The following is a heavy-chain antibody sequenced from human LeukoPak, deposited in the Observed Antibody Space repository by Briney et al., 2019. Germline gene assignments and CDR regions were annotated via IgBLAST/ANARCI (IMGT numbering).Heavy chain of an antibody. CDR1: GGSISSYY. V-gene: IGHV4-59*01. CDR2: IYYSGST. CDR3: ARDPGDYGYYFDY. Sequence: PSETLSLTCTVSGGSISSYYWSWIRQPPGKGLEWIGYIYYSGSTNYNPSLKSRVTISVDTSKNQFSLKLSSVTAADTAVYYCARDPGDYGYYFDYWAREPWSPSPQ. D-gene: IGHD4-17*01. J-gene: IGHJ4*02.